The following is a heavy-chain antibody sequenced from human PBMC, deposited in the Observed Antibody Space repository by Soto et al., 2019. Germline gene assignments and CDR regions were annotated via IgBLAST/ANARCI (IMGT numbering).Heavy chain of an antibody. D-gene: IGHD1-1*01. CDR1: GFTFSSYS. Sequence: GGSLRLSCAASGFTFSSYSMNWVRQAPGKGLEWVSSISSSSSYIYYADSVKGRFTISRDNAKNSLYLQMNSLRAEDTAVYYCASFGYTSYYYGMDVWGQWTTVTVSS. V-gene: IGHV3-21*01. CDR2: ISSSSSYI. CDR3: ASFGYTSYYYGMDV. J-gene: IGHJ6*02.